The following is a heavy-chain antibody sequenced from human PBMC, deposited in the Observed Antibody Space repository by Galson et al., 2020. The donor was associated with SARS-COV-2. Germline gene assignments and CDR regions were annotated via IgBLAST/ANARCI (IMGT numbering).Heavy chain of an antibody. J-gene: IGHJ4*02. Sequence: SETLSLTCTVSGGSVSSGSYYWSWIRQPPGKGLEWIGYIYYSGSTNYNPSLKSRVTISVDTSKNQFSLKLSSVTAADTAVYYCASYDILTGYYYWGQGTLVTVSS. D-gene: IGHD3-9*01. V-gene: IGHV4-61*01. CDR3: ASYDILTGYYY. CDR1: GGSVSSGSYY. CDR2: IYYSGST.